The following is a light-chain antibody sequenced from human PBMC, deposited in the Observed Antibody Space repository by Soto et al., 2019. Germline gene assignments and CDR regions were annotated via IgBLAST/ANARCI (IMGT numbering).Light chain of an antibody. CDR3: CSSAGGSTFV. V-gene: IGLV2-11*01. CDR2: DVS. CDR1: SSAVGGSNH. J-gene: IGLJ1*01. Sequence: QSALTQPRSVSGSPGQAVTISCHGTSSAVGGSNHVSWYPHHPGKAPTLMIYDVSKWPSGVPDRFSGSKSGNTASLTISVLQAEDEADYYCCSSAGGSTFVFGTGSKVTGL.